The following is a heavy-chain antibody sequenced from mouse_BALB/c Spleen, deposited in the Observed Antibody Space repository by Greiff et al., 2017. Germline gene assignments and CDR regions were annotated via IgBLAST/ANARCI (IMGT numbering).Heavy chain of an antibody. D-gene: IGHD2-14*01. J-gene: IGHJ2*01. Sequence: ESGPGLVKPSQSLSLTCSVTGYSITSGYYWNWIRQFPGNKLEWMGYISYDGSNNYNPSLKNRISITRDTSKNQFFLKLNSVTTEDTATYYCARAYYRYDGGGFDYWGQGTTLTVSS. V-gene: IGHV3-6*02. CDR2: ISYDGSN. CDR1: GYSITSGYY. CDR3: ARAYYRYDGGGFDY.